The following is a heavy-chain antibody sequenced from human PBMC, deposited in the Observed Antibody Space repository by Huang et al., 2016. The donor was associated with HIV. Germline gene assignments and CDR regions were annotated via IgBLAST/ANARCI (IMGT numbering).Heavy chain of an antibody. Sequence: QVQLVESGGGVVQPGGSLRLSCGASGFIFDNFGMHWVRQAAGKGWGWGAFRRSDGSNEYNGESVKGRFSISRDNFENMVYLQMNSLGDGDTAIYYCARAVDGFNSEGFYMDVWGKGTAVIVSS. CDR1: GFIFDNFG. D-gene: IGHD5-12*01. V-gene: IGHV3-30*02. CDR3: ARAVDGFNSEGFYMDV. CDR2: RRSDGSNE. J-gene: IGHJ6*03.